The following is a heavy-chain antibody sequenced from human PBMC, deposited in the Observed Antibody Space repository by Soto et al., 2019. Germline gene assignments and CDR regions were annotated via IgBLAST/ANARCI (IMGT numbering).Heavy chain of an antibody. CDR3: ARHCYYDSSGYCAYYGMDV. CDR1: GYSFTSYW. V-gene: IGHV5-10-1*01. D-gene: IGHD3-22*01. J-gene: IGHJ6*02. Sequence: GESLKISCKGSGYSFTSYWISWVRQMPGEGLEWMGRLDPSDSYTNYSPFFQGHVTISPKKSISTAYMQWSSLKASDTAMYYCARHCYYDSSGYCAYYGMDVWGQGTTVTVSS. CDR2: LDPSDSYT.